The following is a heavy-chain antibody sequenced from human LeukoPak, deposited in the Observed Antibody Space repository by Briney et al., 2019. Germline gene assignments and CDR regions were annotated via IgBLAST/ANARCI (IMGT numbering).Heavy chain of an antibody. V-gene: IGHV3-53*01. D-gene: IGHD5-24*01. CDR2: VRKVGTT. Sequence: GGSLRLSCATSGFTVSSKYMSWIHQAPGKGLEWVAVVRKVGTTVYIDSVKGRFTISRDTSKNTLNLQMNSLRAEDTAVYYCARGGEKGDGYNHGFDYWGQGTLVTVSS. CDR1: GFTVSSKY. CDR3: ARGGEKGDGYNHGFDY. J-gene: IGHJ4*02.